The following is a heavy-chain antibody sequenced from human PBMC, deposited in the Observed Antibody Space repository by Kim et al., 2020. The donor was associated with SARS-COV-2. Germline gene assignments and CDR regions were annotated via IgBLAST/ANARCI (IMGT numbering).Heavy chain of an antibody. CDR1: GYTFTSIG. V-gene: IGHV1-18*01. Sequence: ASVKVSCKPSGYTFTSIGISWVRQAPGQGLEWMGWISASNGKTNYAQKLQGRVTMTTDTSTSTVYMELRTLRSDDTATYYCARSGPSTTGFDYWGQGTLV. CDR2: ISASNGKT. D-gene: IGHD1-1*01. CDR3: ARSGPSTTGFDY. J-gene: IGHJ4*02.